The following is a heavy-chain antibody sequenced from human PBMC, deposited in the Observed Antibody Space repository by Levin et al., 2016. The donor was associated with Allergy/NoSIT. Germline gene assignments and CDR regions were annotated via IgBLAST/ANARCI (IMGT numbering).Heavy chain of an antibody. D-gene: IGHD3-22*01. V-gene: IGHV5-51*01. Sequence: VRQMPGKGLEWMGIIYPGDSDTRYSPSFQGQVTISADKSISTAYLQWSSLKASDTAMYYCARVYDSSGYGLGREGWFDPWGQGTLVTVSS. CDR2: IYPGDSDT. J-gene: IGHJ5*02. CDR3: ARVYDSSGYGLGREGWFDP.